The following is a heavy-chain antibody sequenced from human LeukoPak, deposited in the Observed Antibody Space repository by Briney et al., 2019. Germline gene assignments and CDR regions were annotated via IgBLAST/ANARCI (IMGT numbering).Heavy chain of an antibody. CDR3: AKIGAAAGRTPSSLRFVP. CDR2: MNPNSGNT. Sequence: ASVKVSCKASGYTFTSYDINWVRQATGQGLEWMGWMNPNSGNTDYAQKFQGRVSMTWNTSISTAYMELSSLKSDDTAVYYCAKIGAAAGRTPSSLRFVPWGGGGLVTVSS. D-gene: IGHD6-25*01. J-gene: IGHJ5*02. CDR1: GYTFTSYD. V-gene: IGHV1-8*01.